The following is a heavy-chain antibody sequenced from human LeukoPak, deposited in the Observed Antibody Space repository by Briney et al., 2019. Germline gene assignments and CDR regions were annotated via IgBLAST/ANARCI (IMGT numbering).Heavy chain of an antibody. V-gene: IGHV3-53*01. Sequence: GGSLRLSCAASGFTVSSNYMSWVRQAPGKGLEWVSVIYSGGSTYYADSVKGRFTISRDNAKNSLYLQMNSLRAEDTAVYYCARGSLNYYGSGSYYQPYYFDYWGQGTLVTVSS. CDR2: IYSGGST. CDR1: GFTVSSNY. J-gene: IGHJ4*02. D-gene: IGHD3-10*01. CDR3: ARGSLNYYGSGSYYQPYYFDY.